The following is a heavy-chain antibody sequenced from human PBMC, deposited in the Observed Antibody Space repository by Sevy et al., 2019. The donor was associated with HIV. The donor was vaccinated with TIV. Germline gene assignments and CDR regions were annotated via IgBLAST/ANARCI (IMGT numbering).Heavy chain of an antibody. D-gene: IGHD3-16*01. CDR2: IYYTGTI. J-gene: IGHJ4*02. CDR3: ARHLRGDGFHYYFDN. Sequence: SEILSLTCTVSGGSITTYYWSWIRQPPGKGLQWIGYIYYTGTIKYNPSLKSRLTISVDTSKNQFSLNLSSATAADTAVYYCARHLRGDGFHYYFDNWGQGSLVTVSS. V-gene: IGHV4-59*08. CDR1: GGSITTYY.